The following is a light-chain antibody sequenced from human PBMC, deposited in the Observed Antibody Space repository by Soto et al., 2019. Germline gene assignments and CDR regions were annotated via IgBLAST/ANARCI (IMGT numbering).Light chain of an antibody. Sequence: EMVLTQSPGTLSLSPGERATLSCRASQSVSSSYLAWYQQKPGQAPRLLIYGASSRATGIPDRFSGSGSGTDFTTTISRLEPEDFAVYYCQQYGSSLFTFGGGTKVEIK. V-gene: IGKV3-20*01. CDR3: QQYGSSLFT. CDR2: GAS. CDR1: QSVSSSY. J-gene: IGKJ4*01.